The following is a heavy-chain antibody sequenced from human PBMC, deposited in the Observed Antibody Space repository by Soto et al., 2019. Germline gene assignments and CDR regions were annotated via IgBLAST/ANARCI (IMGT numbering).Heavy chain of an antibody. V-gene: IGHV3-33*01. J-gene: IGHJ4*02. CDR1: GFDFSSYG. Sequence: PGGSLRLSCAASGFDFSSYGMHWVRQAPGKGLEWVAIIWYDGSDKYYADSVKGRFTISRENSRNTQFLQMNSLRPEDTAVYYCARDRRASSSWYGNFDYWGQGALVTVSS. D-gene: IGHD6-13*01. CDR2: IWYDGSDK. CDR3: ARDRRASSSWYGNFDY.